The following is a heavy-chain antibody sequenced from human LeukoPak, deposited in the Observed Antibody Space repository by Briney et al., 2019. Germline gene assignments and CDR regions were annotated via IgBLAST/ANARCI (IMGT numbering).Heavy chain of an antibody. D-gene: IGHD5-24*01. CDR3: VKDSAGDASDWLDS. J-gene: IGHJ5*01. CDR2: VNWSPGSE. V-gene: IGHV3-9*01. CDR1: GVIFNEYA. Sequence: GRSLRLSCAASGVIFNEYAMHWVRQAPGKGLECVSSVNWSPGSEAYADSVKGRFTISRDNAKNSLYLQMNNLRIEDTALYYCVKDSAGDASDWLDSWGQGTLVTISS.